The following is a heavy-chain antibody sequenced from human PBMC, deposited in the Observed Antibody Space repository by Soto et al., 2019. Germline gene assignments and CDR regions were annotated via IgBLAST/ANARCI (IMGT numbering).Heavy chain of an antibody. CDR3: AKKEGRVVDTTMVGIFDY. Sequence: QVQLVESGGGVVQPGRSLRLSCAASGFTFTNYAMHWVRQAPGKGLEWVAVISYDENNKYYADSVKGRFTISRDNSKNTLSLQMDSLRAEDTAVYYCAKKEGRVVDTTMVGIFDYWGQGTLVTVSS. J-gene: IGHJ4*02. D-gene: IGHD5-18*01. V-gene: IGHV3-30*18. CDR2: ISYDENNK. CDR1: GFTFTNYA.